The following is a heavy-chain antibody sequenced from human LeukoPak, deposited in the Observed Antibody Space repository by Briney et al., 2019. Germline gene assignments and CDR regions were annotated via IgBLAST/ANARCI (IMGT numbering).Heavy chain of an antibody. CDR2: IKQDGSTK. V-gene: IGHV3-7*01. CDR3: TRDTEGSLDY. Sequence: GGSLRLSCAASGFTFTNSWMAWVRQAPGKGLEWVANIKQDGSTKHYADSLKGRFTISRDNPRNSLYLQMNNLRADDTAVYHCTRDTEGSLDYWGQGILVSVAS. D-gene: IGHD1-26*01. J-gene: IGHJ4*02. CDR1: GFTFTNSW.